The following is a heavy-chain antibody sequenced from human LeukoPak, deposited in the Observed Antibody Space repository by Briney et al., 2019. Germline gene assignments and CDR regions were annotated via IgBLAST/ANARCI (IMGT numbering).Heavy chain of an antibody. Sequence: SETLSLTCAVYGGSFSGYYWSWIRQPPGKGLEWIGEINHSGSTNYNPSLKSRVTISVDTSKNQSSLKLSSVTAADTAMYYCAIFDWPNWGDYWGQGTLVTVSS. V-gene: IGHV4-34*01. CDR3: AIFDWPNWGDY. D-gene: IGHD3-9*01. J-gene: IGHJ4*02. CDR1: GGSFSGYY. CDR2: INHSGST.